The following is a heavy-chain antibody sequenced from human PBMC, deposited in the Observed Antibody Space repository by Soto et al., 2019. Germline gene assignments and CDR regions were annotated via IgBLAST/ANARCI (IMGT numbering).Heavy chain of an antibody. Sequence: PGGFLRLSCAASGFTFTRYSMNWVRQAPGKGLEWVSSISSTTNYIYYGDSMKGRFTISRDNAKNSLYLEMNSLRAEDTAVYYCARESEGLTSNFDYWGQGTLVTVSS. CDR3: ARESEGLTSNFDY. J-gene: IGHJ4*02. V-gene: IGHV3-21*06. CDR2: ISSTTNYI. CDR1: GFTFTRYS.